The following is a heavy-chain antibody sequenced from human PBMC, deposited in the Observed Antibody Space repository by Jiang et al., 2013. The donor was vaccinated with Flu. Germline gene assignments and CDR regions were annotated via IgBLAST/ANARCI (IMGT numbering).Heavy chain of an antibody. V-gene: IGHV4-59*01. CDR3: ARGGVRGVSYWYFDL. Sequence: LLKPSETLSLTCTVSGGSISSYYWSWIRQPPGKGLEWIGYIYYSGSTNYNPSLKSRVTISVDTSKNQFSLKLSSVTAADTAVYYCARGGVRGVSYWYFDLWGRGTLVTVSS. D-gene: IGHD3-10*01. CDR1: GGSISSYY. J-gene: IGHJ2*01. CDR2: IYYSGST.